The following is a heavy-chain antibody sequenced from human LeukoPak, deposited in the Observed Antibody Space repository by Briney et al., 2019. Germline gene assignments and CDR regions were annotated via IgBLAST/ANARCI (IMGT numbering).Heavy chain of an antibody. D-gene: IGHD3-10*01. CDR1: GGSFSGYY. CDR3: ARGRLWTRARFDY. Sequence: SETLSLTCAVYGGSFSGYYWSWIRQPPGKGLEWIGEINHSGSTNYNPSLKSRVTISVDTSKNQFSLKLSSVTAADTAVYYRARGRLWTRARFDYWGQGTLVSVSS. J-gene: IGHJ4*02. V-gene: IGHV4-34*01. CDR2: INHSGST.